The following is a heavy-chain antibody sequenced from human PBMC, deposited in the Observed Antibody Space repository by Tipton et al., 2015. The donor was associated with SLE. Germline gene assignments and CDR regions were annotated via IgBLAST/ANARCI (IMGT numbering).Heavy chain of an antibody. CDR2: IYSGWST. Sequence: SLRLSCAASGFTVITDYMSWVRQAPGKGLEWVSVIYSGWSTFYADSVKGRFTLSRDNSKNTLYLQMNSLRAEDTAVYYCARDAKGFWGAYNENGMDVWGQGTTVTVS. V-gene: IGHV3-53*05. D-gene: IGHD3-16*01. CDR3: ARDAKGFWGAYNENGMDV. J-gene: IGHJ6*02. CDR1: GFTVITDY.